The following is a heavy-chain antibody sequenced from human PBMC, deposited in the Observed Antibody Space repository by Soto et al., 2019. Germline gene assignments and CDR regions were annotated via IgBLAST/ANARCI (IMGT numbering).Heavy chain of an antibody. CDR3: ARGAQGYCSSTSCFPFAY. V-gene: IGHV3-48*02. D-gene: IGHD2-2*01. J-gene: IGHJ4*02. CDR2: ISSSSSTI. CDR1: GLTFSSYS. Sequence: PGGSLRLSCAASGLTFSSYSMNWVRQAPGKGLEWVSYISSSSSTIYYADSVKGRFTISRDNAKNSLYLQMNSLRDEDTAVYYCARGAQGYCSSTSCFPFAYWGPGILVNV.